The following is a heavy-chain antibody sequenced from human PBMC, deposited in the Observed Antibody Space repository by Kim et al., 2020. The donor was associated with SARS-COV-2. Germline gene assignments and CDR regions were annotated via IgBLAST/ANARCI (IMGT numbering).Heavy chain of an antibody. D-gene: IGHD3-9*01. Sequence: NPSLKSRVTISVDKSKNRFSLKLSSVTAADTAVYYCARDRGTAGYYAGGWGQGTLVTVSS. CDR3: ARDRGTAGYYAGG. J-gene: IGHJ4*02. V-gene: IGHV4-4*02.